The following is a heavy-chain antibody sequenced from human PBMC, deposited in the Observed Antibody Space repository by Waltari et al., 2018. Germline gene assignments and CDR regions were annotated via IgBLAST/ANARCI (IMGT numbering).Heavy chain of an antibody. Sequence: GWLPQPPGQGLEWIGTISYAGTTYTNPSLRSRLTMSRDTSKNQLSLTLGSTTAADTAVYYCATYIGASVGTAAFDVWGQGTMVTVSS. D-gene: IGHD5-12*01. J-gene: IGHJ3*01. V-gene: IGHV4-39*01. CDR3: ATYIGASVGTAAFDV. CDR2: ISYAGTT.